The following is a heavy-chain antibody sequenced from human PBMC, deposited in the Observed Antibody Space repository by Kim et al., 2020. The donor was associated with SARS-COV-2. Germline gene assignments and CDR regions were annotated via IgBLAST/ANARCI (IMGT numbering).Heavy chain of an antibody. CDR2: IYSSGST. Sequence: SETLSLTCTVSGGSISSSSYYWGWIRQPPGKGLEWIGSIYSSGSTYYNPSLKSRVTTSVDTSKNQFSLKLSSVTAADTAVYYCARAGTRYYNGSGSYYGFDYWGQGTLVTVSS. CDR3: ARAGTRYYNGSGSYYGFDY. D-gene: IGHD3-10*01. V-gene: IGHV4-39*01. J-gene: IGHJ4*02. CDR1: GGSISSSSYY.